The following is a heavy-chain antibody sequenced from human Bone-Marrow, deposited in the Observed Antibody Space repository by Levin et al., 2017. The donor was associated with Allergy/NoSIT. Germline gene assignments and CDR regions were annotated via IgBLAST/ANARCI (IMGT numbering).Heavy chain of an antibody. CDR3: AREGGDGYHYVD. CDR1: GFNLSSSW. Sequence: LSLTCAASGFNLSSSWMSWVRQAPGKGLEWVANMRQDGSETYYVDSVKGRFTISGDHAKNSLSLQMNNLRVEDTAVYYCAREGGDGYHYVDWGQGTLVTVSS. V-gene: IGHV3-7*01. D-gene: IGHD5-24*01. CDR2: MRQDGSET. J-gene: IGHJ4*02.